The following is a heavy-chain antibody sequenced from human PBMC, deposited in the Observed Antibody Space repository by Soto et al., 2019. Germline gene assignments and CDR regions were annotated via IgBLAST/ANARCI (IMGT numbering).Heavy chain of an antibody. D-gene: IGHD3-22*01. CDR1: GYSFTSYW. Sequence: GESLKISCKGSGYSFTSYWIGWVRQMPGKGLEWMGIIYPGDSDTRYSPSFQGQATISADKSTSTAYMELSSLRSEDTAVYYCAAVLYYYDSSGYLNFDYWGQGTLVTVSS. CDR3: AAVLYYYDSSGYLNFDY. CDR2: IYPGDSDT. V-gene: IGHV5-51*01. J-gene: IGHJ4*02.